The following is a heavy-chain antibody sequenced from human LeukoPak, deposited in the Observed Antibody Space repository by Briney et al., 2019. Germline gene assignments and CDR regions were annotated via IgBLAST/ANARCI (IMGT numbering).Heavy chain of an antibody. CDR1: GGSISSSSYY. CDR2: IYYSGST. D-gene: IGHD6-13*01. Sequence: SETLSPTCTVSGGSISSSSYYWGWIRQPPGKGLEWIGSIYYSGSTYYNPSLKSRVTISVDTSKNQFSLKLSSVTAADTAVYYCARVKYRSSWYEGDWFDPWGQGTLVTVSS. J-gene: IGHJ5*02. CDR3: ARVKYRSSWYEGDWFDP. V-gene: IGHV4-39*07.